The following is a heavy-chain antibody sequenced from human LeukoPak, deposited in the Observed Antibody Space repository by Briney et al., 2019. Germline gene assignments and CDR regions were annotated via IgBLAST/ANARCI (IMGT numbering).Heavy chain of an antibody. Sequence: SETLSLTCAVYGGSFSGYYWTWIRQPPGKGLEWVGEINHSRNANYSPSLKSRATISVDTSKNQFSLKLSSVTAADTAVYYCARMSSSWPYYYYYYMDVWGKGTTVTVSS. V-gene: IGHV4-34*01. J-gene: IGHJ6*03. CDR2: INHSRNA. D-gene: IGHD6-13*01. CDR1: GGSFSGYY. CDR3: ARMSSSWPYYYYYYMDV.